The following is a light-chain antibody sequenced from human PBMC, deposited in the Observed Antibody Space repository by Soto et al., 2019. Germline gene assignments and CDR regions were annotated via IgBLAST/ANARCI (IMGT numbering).Light chain of an antibody. CDR1: QSISIW. V-gene: IGKV1-5*01. Sequence: IQMTQSPSTLSASVGDRVTITCRARQSISIWLAWYQKKPGKAPKLLIYDASILESGVPSRFSGSGSGTEFTLTISSLQPDDFATYYCQQYNSYRTFGQGTKVDIK. J-gene: IGKJ1*01. CDR2: DAS. CDR3: QQYNSYRT.